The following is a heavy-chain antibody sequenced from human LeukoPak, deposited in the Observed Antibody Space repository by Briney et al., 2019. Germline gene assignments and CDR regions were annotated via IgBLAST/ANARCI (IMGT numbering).Heavy chain of an antibody. CDR1: GGSFSGYY. V-gene: IGHV4-34*01. CDR2: INHSGTT. CDR3: ARGTLYSGWSYYFDY. J-gene: IGHJ4*02. Sequence: SSETLSLTCAVYGGSFSGYYWSWIRQPPGKGLEWIGEINHSGTTSYNPSLKSRVTISVDMSKNHFSLRLSSVTAADTAMYYCARGTLYSGWSYYFDYWGQGSQVTVSS. D-gene: IGHD6-19*01.